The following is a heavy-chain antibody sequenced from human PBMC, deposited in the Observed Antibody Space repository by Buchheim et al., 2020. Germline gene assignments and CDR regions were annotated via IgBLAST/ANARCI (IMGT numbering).Heavy chain of an antibody. D-gene: IGHD6-6*01. CDR2: IYYSGST. Sequence: QVQLQESGPGLVKPSETLSLTCTVSGGSISSYYWSWIRQPPGKGLEWIGYIYYSGSTNYNPSLKSRVTISVDTSKNQFSLKLSSVTAADTAVYYCAREPHEYSSLLGYYYYMDVWGKGTT. CDR1: GGSISSYY. J-gene: IGHJ6*03. V-gene: IGHV4-59*01. CDR3: AREPHEYSSLLGYYYYMDV.